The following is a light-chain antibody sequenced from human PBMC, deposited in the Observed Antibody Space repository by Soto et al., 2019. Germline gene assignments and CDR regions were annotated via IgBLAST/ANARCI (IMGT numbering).Light chain of an antibody. CDR1: SSDVGGYNY. CDR2: DVR. J-gene: IGLJ1*01. Sequence: QSALTQPASVSGSPGQSITISCTGTSSDVGGYNYVSWYQQHPGKAPKLMIYDVRNRASGASNRFSGSKSGNTASLTISGLQAEHEADYYCTSYKSSSTLYVFGTGTKVTVL. CDR3: TSYKSSSTLYV. V-gene: IGLV2-14*01.